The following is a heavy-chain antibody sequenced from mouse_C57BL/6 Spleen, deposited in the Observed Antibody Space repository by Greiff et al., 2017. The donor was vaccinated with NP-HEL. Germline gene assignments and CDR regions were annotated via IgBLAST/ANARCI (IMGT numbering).Heavy chain of an antibody. V-gene: IGHV14-3*01. CDR1: GFNIKNTY. Sequence: EVKLVESVAELVRPGASVKLSCTASGFNIKNTYMHWVKQRPEQGLEWIGRIDPANGNTKYAPKFQGKATITADTSSNTAYLQLSSLTSEDTAIYYCARVEYDCGSSLYYFDYWGQGTTLTVSS. D-gene: IGHD1-1*01. CDR2: IDPANGNT. CDR3: ARVEYDCGSSLYYFDY. J-gene: IGHJ2*01.